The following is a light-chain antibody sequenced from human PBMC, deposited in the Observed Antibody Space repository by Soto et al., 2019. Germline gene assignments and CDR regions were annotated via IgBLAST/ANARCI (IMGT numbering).Light chain of an antibody. J-gene: IGLJ1*01. CDR3: CSYAGSYKGYV. CDR2: DVS. V-gene: IGLV2-11*01. Sequence: QSALTQPRSVSGSPGQSVTISCTGTSSDVGGYNYVSWYQQHPGKAPKFMIYDVSKRPSGVPDRFSGSKSGNTASLTISGLQAEDEVDYYCCSYAGSYKGYVFGSGTKLTVL. CDR1: SSDVGGYNY.